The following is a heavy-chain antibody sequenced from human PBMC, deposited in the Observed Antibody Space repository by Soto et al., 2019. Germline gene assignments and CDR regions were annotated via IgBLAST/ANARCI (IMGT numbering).Heavy chain of an antibody. CDR3: ARDLAWGFLEPGYGMDV. D-gene: IGHD3-3*01. V-gene: IGHV1-46*01. CDR1: GYTFTSYY. Sequence: GASVKVSCKASGYTFTSYYMHWVRQAPGQGLEWMGIINPSGGSTSYAQKFQGRVTMTRDTSTSTVYMELSSLRSEDTAVYYCARDLAWGFLEPGYGMDVWGQGTTVTVSS. J-gene: IGHJ6*02. CDR2: INPSGGST.